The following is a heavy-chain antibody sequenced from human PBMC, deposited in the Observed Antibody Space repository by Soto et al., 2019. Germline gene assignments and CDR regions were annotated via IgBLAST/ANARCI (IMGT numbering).Heavy chain of an antibody. J-gene: IGHJ4*02. CDR3: AHAYGGRSLY. Sequence: QITLKESGPTLVKPTQTLTLTCTFSGFSLTTDRVGVGWIRQPPGEALEWLAVIYWDDSKTYRPSLESRLTTTKDTSKNQVALKMTNMDALDTATYYCAHAYGGRSLYWGQGTLVTVSS. CDR2: IYWDDSK. V-gene: IGHV2-5*02. CDR1: GFSLTTDRVG. D-gene: IGHD1-26*01.